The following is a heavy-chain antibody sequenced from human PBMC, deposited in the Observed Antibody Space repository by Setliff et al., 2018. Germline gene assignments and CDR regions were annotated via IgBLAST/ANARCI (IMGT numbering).Heavy chain of an antibody. CDR1: GLTVSNDF. J-gene: IGHJ5*01. CDR3: ARYRGGTNPWFDF. V-gene: IGHV3-53*01. Sequence: GGSLRLSCVVSGLTVSNDFMGWVSQTPGKGLEWVSVIYNIGETRYADSVKGRFNISREKSKNTLYFHLSSLRVEDTATYYCARYRGGTNPWFDFWGQGTQVTVSS. CDR2: IYNIGET. D-gene: IGHD3-10*01.